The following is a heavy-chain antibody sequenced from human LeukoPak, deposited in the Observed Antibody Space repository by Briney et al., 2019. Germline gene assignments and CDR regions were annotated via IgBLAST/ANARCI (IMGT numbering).Heavy chain of an antibody. CDR1: GFTFSSYG. CDR2: ITGNGANT. J-gene: IGHJ5*02. CDR3: ARDRSGSYPNWFDP. Sequence: QTGGSLRLSCAASGFTFSSYGMSWVRQAPGKGLEWVSAITGNGANTFYADSVKGRFTISRDNSKNTMYLQMNSLRAEDTALYYCARDRSGSYPNWFDPWGQGTLVTVSS. D-gene: IGHD3-10*01. V-gene: IGHV3-23*01.